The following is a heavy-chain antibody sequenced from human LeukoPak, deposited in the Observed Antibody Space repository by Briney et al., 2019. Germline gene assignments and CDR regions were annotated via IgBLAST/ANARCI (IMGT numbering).Heavy chain of an antibody. J-gene: IGHJ6*03. Sequence: GGSLRLSCEASGFIFIHCCKSWVRQAPGKGLEGVASIRLDGSERHYVDSAKGRFNISRDNAKNSLYLQVNSLRVEDTAIYYCARQNLYYDFWSGYSRDYNYMDVWGKGTTVTVSS. CDR1: GFIFIHCC. V-gene: IGHV3-7*01. D-gene: IGHD3-3*01. CDR3: ARQNLYYDFWSGYSRDYNYMDV. CDR2: IRLDGSER.